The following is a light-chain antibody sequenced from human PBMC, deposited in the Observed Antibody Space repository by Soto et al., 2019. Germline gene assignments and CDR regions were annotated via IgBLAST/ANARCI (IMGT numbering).Light chain of an antibody. V-gene: IGKV3-15*01. CDR1: RSIGDN. CDR3: QQYNFWPGLT. Sequence: TVMTQSPATLSVSPGETATLSCTASRSIGDNLAWYQAKPGQAPRLLISATSTRATGIPDRFRGSGSGTYFTLTIISLQSEDSAVYYCQQYNFWPGLTFGGGTRVEIK. CDR2: ATS. J-gene: IGKJ4*01.